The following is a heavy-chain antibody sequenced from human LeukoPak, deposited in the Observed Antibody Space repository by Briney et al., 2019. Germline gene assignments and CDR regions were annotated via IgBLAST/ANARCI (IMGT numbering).Heavy chain of an antibody. J-gene: IGHJ4*02. Sequence: GESLKISCQGSGYNFSNYWILWVRQMPGKGLEWLGIIYHDESDSRYSPSFRGQVTMSVDQSVTTAYLYWRSLKASDSAIYYCARQRTVIPAAPSDYWGQGTLVTVAS. CDR2: IYHDESDS. CDR3: ARQRTVIPAAPSDY. D-gene: IGHD2-2*01. V-gene: IGHV5-51*01. CDR1: GYNFSNYW.